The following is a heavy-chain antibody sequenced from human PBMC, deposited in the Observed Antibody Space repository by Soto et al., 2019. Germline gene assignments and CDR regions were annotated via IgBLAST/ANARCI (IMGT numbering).Heavy chain of an antibody. D-gene: IGHD4-17*01. CDR3: ARGATVVTMDY. CDR2: IYYSGST. V-gene: IGHV4-30-4*01. J-gene: IGHJ4*02. CDR1: GGSISSDDYY. Sequence: SETLSLTCTVSGGSISSDDYYWSWIRQPPGKGLEWIGYIYYSGSTYYNPSLKSRVTISVDTSKNQFSLKLSSVTAADTAVYYGARGATVVTMDYWGPGTLVTVSS.